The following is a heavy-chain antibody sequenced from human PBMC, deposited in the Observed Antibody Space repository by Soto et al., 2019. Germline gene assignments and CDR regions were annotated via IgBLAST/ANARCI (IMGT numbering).Heavy chain of an antibody. J-gene: IGHJ4*02. V-gene: IGHV3-23*01. Sequence: GGSLRLSCVASGFSFGTYVMNWVRQAPGKGLEWVSAISGSGGSTYYADSVKGRFTISRDNSKNTLYLQMNSLRAEDTAVYYCAKDLAWGPEYFDYWGQGTLVTVSS. D-gene: IGHD3-16*01. CDR1: GFSFGTYV. CDR2: ISGSGGST. CDR3: AKDLAWGPEYFDY.